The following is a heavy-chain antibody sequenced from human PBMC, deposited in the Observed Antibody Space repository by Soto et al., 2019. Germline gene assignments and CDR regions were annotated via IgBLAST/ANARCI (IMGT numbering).Heavy chain of an antibody. Sequence: SVKVSCKASGGTFSSYTISWVRQAPGQGLEWMGRIIPILGIANYAQKFQGRVTITADKSTSTAYMELSSLRSEDTAVYYCTRENYESNGYYPMSLWGQGTLVTVPQ. D-gene: IGHD3-22*01. CDR3: TRENYESNGYYPMSL. CDR2: IIPILGIA. CDR1: GGTFSSYT. J-gene: IGHJ1*01. V-gene: IGHV1-69*04.